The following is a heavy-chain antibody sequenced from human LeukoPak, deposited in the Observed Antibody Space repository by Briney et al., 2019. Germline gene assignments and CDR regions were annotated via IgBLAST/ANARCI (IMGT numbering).Heavy chain of an antibody. J-gene: IGHJ4*02. CDR3: AKSKVGAPDYFDY. CDR1: GFTFSSFA. D-gene: IGHD1-26*01. Sequence: GGSLRLSCAASGFTFSSFAMSWVRQAPGKGLEWVSGISGSGGTTYSAASVEGRFTISRDNSKNTLFLQMNSLRAEDTAVYYCAKSKVGAPDYFDYWGQGTQVTVSS. V-gene: IGHV3-23*01. CDR2: ISGSGGTT.